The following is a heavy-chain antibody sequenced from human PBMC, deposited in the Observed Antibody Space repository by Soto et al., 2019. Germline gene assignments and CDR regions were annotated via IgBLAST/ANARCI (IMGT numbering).Heavy chain of an antibody. CDR3: ARVNLEGSYFYAMDV. CDR2: INPSGSST. J-gene: IGHJ6*02. Sequence: GASVKVSCKASGYTFTSYYMHWVRQAPGQGLGWMGFINPSGSSTTYAQRFQGRVTMTRDTSTSTVYMELSSLRSEDTAVYYCARVNLEGSYFYAMDVWGQGTTVTVSS. V-gene: IGHV1-46*01. D-gene: IGHD1-1*01. CDR1: GYTFTSYY.